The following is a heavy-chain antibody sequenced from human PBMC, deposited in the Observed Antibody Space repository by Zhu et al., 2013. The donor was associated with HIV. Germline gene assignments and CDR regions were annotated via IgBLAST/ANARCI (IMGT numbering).Heavy chain of an antibody. CDR1: GASIRSSF. V-gene: IGHV4-59*08. Sequence: QVQLRESGPRMVRPSETLSLTCTVSGASIRSSFWSWVRQAPGKGLGVGWDIYILGGGVNYNPSLRTRVTMSADTSKNQFSLKLTSVTAADTAVYYCVRHVNVRGGTYGSGTCYIGVRPWGQGTLVTVSS. CDR3: VRHVNVRGGTYGSGTCYIGVRP. D-gene: IGHD3-10*01. CDR2: YILGGGV. J-gene: IGHJ5*02.